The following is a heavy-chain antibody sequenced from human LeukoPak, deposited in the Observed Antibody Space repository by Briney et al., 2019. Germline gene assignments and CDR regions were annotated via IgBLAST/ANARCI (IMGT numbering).Heavy chain of an antibody. CDR2: IKEEGSEK. CDR3: ARDSSAAPHYY. CDR1: GFTFSGYL. Sequence: PGGSLRLSCAASGFTFSGYLMSWVRQAPGKGLEWMANIKEEGSEKYYVDSVKGRFIIYRDNAKNSLYLQMNSLRAEDTAVYYCARDSSAAPHYYWGQGTLVTVFS. J-gene: IGHJ4*02. V-gene: IGHV3-7*01. D-gene: IGHD2-15*01.